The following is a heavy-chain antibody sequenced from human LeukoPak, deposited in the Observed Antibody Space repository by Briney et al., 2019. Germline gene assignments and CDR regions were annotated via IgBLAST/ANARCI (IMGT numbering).Heavy chain of an antibody. CDR2: IIPIFGTA. Sequence: GASVKVSCKASGGTFSSYAISWVRQAPGQGLEWMGRIIPIFGTANYAQKFQGRVTITTDESTSTAYMELSSLRSEDTAVYYCARVGDSSGYYYNFDFQHWGQGTLVTVSS. V-gene: IGHV1-69*05. J-gene: IGHJ1*01. CDR1: GGTFSSYA. CDR3: ARVGDSSGYYYNFDFQH. D-gene: IGHD3-22*01.